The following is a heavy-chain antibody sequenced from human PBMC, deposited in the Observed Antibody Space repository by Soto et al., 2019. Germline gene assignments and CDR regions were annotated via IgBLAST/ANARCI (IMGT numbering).Heavy chain of an antibody. V-gene: IGHV3-23*01. CDR1: GFTFSSYA. J-gene: IGHJ5*02. CDR2: LSDNGESS. D-gene: IGHD6-6*01. CDR3: AKGQLVPWSRFDP. Sequence: EAQLLESGGGLVQPGGSLRLSCAASGFTFSSYAMSWVRQAPGKGLEWVSILSDNGESSYYADSVKGRFTISRDNSKNILDLQMNSLRLEDTAVYYCAKGQLVPWSRFDPWGQGALVTVSS.